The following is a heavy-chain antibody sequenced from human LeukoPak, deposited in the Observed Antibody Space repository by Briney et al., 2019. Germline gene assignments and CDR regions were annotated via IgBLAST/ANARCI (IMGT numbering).Heavy chain of an antibody. D-gene: IGHD3-22*01. Sequence: ASVKVSCKASGYMFTNFGISWVRQAPGQGLEWMGWISAYNGNTNYAQKLQGRVTMTTDTSTSTAYMELRSLRSDDTAVYYCAREGMYYYDSSGYYYTFDYWGQGTLVTVSS. CDR1: GYMFTNFG. CDR3: AREGMYYYDSSGYYYTFDY. CDR2: ISAYNGNT. V-gene: IGHV1-18*01. J-gene: IGHJ4*02.